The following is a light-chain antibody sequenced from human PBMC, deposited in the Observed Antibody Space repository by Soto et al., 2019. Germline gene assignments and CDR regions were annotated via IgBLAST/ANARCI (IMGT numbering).Light chain of an antibody. J-gene: IGKJ4*01. CDR1: QTISND. Sequence: EVVMTQSPATVSVSPGEGVTIYCRASQTISNDLAWYQQKPGQAPRLLIYCASTRATGVPARFSGGGSGTEFTRTISSLQYEDFAFYYCQQNNKWPPVTFGGGTKVEIK. V-gene: IGKV3-15*01. CDR3: QQNNKWPPVT. CDR2: CAS.